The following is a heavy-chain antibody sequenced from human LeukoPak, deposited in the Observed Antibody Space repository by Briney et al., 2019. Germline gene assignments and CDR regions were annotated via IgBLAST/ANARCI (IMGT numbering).Heavy chain of an antibody. V-gene: IGHV1-46*01. J-gene: IGHJ4*02. CDR3: AREYCSSTSCYDYLFDY. CDR1: GYTFTNYY. D-gene: IGHD2-2*01. CDR2: INPTGGTT. Sequence: ASVKVSCKASGYTFTNYYMHWVRQAPGQGLEWMGLINPTGGTTSYAQKFQGRVTITRDTSTSTVYMELSSLRSEDTAVYYCAREYCSSTSCYDYLFDYWGQGTLVTVSS.